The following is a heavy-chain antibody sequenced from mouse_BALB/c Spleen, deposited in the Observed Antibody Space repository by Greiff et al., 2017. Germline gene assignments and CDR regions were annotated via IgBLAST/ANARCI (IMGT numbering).Heavy chain of an antibody. CDR3: TRARRGFAY. Sequence: QVQLQQSGAELVKPGASVKLSCKASGYTFTSYYMYWVKQRPGQGLEWIGEINPSNGGTNFNEKFKSKATLTVDKSSSTAYMQLSSLTSEDSAVYYCTRARRGFAYWGQGTLVTVSA. J-gene: IGHJ3*01. CDR2: INPSNGGT. V-gene: IGHV1S81*02. CDR1: GYTFTSYY.